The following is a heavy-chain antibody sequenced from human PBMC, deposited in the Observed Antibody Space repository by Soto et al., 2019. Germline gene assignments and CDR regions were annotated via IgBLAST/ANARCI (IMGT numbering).Heavy chain of an antibody. CDR2: IWYDGSNK. Sequence: GGSLRLSCAASGFTFSSYGMHWVRQAPGKGLEWVAVIWYDGSNKYYADSVKGRFTIFRDNSKNTLYLQMNSLRAEDTAVYYCARSYYGSGSYYNEFDYWGQGTLVTVSS. J-gene: IGHJ4*02. CDR1: GFTFSSYG. D-gene: IGHD3-10*01. V-gene: IGHV3-33*01. CDR3: ARSYYGSGSYYNEFDY.